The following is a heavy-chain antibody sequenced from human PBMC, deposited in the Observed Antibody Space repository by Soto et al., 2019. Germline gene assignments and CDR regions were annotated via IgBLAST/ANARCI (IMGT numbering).Heavy chain of an antibody. CDR2: IIPIFGKA. D-gene: IGHD1-1*01. Sequence: QVQLVQSGAEVKKPGSSVKVSCKASGGTFSSYAISWVRQAPGQGLEWMGGIIPIFGKANYAQKFQGRVTITADESTSTAYMELSSLISEDTAVYYCARGGHWNVRVKTYMDVWGQGTTVTVSS. V-gene: IGHV1-69*01. CDR3: ARGGHWNVRVKTYMDV. J-gene: IGHJ6*02. CDR1: GGTFSSYA.